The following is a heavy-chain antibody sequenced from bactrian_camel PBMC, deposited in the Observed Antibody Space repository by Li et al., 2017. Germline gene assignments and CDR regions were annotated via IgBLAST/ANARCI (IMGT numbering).Heavy chain of an antibody. CDR3: AARGPYCYTKLSVRDFTY. J-gene: IGHJ6*01. V-gene: IGHV3S54*01. D-gene: IGHD2*01. Sequence: HVQLVESGGDSVQAGGSLRLSCVASGATDSINGMGWFRQAPGKEREGIAAIYTGAGTTFYADSVKGRFTISQDNAKNTLYLQMNSLEPEDTAMYYCAARGPYCYTKLSVRDFTYWGQGTQVTVS. CDR2: IYTGAGTT. CDR1: GATDSING.